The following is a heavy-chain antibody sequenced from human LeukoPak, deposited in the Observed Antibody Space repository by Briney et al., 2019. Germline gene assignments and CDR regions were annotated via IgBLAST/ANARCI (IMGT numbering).Heavy chain of an antibody. D-gene: IGHD3-10*01. CDR3: ARGRYGSGSSLWFDP. Sequence: SETLSLTCAVYGGSFSGYYWSWIRQPPGKGLEWIGYIYYSGSTYYSPSLKSRVTISVDTSKNQFSLKLSSVTAADTAVYYCARGRYGSGSSLWFDPWGQGTLVTVSS. V-gene: IGHV4-30-4*08. J-gene: IGHJ5*02. CDR2: IYYSGST. CDR1: GGSFSGYY.